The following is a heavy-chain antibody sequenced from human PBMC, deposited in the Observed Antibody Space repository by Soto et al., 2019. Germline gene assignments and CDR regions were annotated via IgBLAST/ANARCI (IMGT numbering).Heavy chain of an antibody. V-gene: IGHV3-74*01. CDR1: GFTFSSYW. CDR2: INSDGSST. Sequence: EVQLVESGGGLVQPGGSLRLSCAASGFTFSSYWMHWVRQAPGKGLVWVSRINSDGSSTSYADSVKGRFTISRDNAKNTLALHMNSLRAEDTAVYYCARVVYCSGGSCYGGLGYWGQGTLVTVSS. D-gene: IGHD2-15*01. J-gene: IGHJ4*02. CDR3: ARVVYCSGGSCYGGLGY.